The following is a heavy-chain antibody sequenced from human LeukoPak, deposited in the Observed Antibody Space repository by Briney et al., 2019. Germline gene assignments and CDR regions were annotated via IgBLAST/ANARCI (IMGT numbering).Heavy chain of an antibody. V-gene: IGHV4-31*03. CDR3: ARRSPYYYDSSGYYDYFDY. CDR1: GGSISSGGYY. CDR2: IYYSGST. J-gene: IGHJ4*02. D-gene: IGHD3-22*01. Sequence: SQTLSLTCTVSGGSISSGGYYWSWIRQHPGKGLEWIGYIYYSGSTNYNPSLKSRVTISVDTSKNQFSLKLSSVTAADTAVYYCARRSPYYYDSSGYYDYFDYWGQGTLVTVSS.